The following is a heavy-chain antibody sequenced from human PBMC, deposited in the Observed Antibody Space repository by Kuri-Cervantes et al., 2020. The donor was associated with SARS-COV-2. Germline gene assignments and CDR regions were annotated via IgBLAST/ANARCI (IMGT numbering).Heavy chain of an antibody. D-gene: IGHD3-22*01. J-gene: IGHJ4*02. CDR2: ISSDGSTNK. CDR3: ARDRDYYDSSGYPYFDY. V-gene: IGHV3-30*03. CDR1: GFTFSRYG. Sequence: GESLKISCVASGFTFSRYGMHWVRQAPGKGLEWVAVISSDGSTNKWYGDSVKGRFTISRDNSKNTLYLQMNSLRAEDTAVYYCARDRDYYDSSGYPYFDYWGQGSLVTVSS.